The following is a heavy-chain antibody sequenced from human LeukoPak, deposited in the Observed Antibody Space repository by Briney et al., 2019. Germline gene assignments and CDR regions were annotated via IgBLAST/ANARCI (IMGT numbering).Heavy chain of an antibody. D-gene: IGHD3-10*01. V-gene: IGHV3-23*01. Sequence: GGSLRLSCTASGFTFSNYAMNWVRQAPGKGLRWVSGISGSGSGTYYADSVKGRFTISRDNSKNTLYLQMNSLRAEDTAVYYCARDWVGSGRKGAFDIWGQGTMVTVSS. J-gene: IGHJ3*02. CDR1: GFTFSNYA. CDR2: ISGSGSGT. CDR3: ARDWVGSGRKGAFDI.